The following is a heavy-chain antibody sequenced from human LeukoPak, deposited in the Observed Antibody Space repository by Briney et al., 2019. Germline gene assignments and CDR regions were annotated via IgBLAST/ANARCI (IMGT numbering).Heavy chain of an antibody. Sequence: PGGSLRLSCAASGFTVSSNYMSWVRQAPGKGLEWVSVIYSGGSTYYADSVKGRFTIPRDNSKNTLYLQMNSLRAEDTAVYYCARAHYDYYYMDVWGKGTTVTVSS. V-gene: IGHV3-53*01. J-gene: IGHJ6*03. CDR2: IYSGGST. CDR1: GFTVSSNY. CDR3: ARAHYDYYYMDV.